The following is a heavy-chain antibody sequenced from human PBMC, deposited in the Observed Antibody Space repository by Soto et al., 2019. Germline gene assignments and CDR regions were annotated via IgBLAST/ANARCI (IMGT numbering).Heavy chain of an antibody. Sequence: GGSLRLSCAASGFTVSNNYMTWVRQGPGKGLEWVSIIYTGGNTFYPDSVKGRFTISRDSSKNTLYLQMNSLRAEDTAVYYCARFIAAAGPYNYYYYGTDVWGQGTTVTVSS. D-gene: IGHD6-13*01. CDR1: GFTVSNNY. CDR3: ARFIAAAGPYNYYYYGTDV. V-gene: IGHV3-66*01. J-gene: IGHJ6*02. CDR2: IYTGGNT.